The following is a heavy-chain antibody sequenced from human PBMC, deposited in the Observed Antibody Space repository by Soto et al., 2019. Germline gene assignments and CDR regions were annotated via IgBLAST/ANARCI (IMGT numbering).Heavy chain of an antibody. CDR3: ARGGRDFWSGYYKDY. CDR2: IYYSGST. Sequence: SETLSLTCTVSGGSISSGDYYWSWIRQPPGKGLEWIGYIYYSGSTYYNPSLKSRVTISVDTSKNQFSLKLSSVTAADTAVYYCARGGRDFWSGYYKDYWGQGTLVTVS. CDR1: GGSISSGDYY. V-gene: IGHV4-30-4*01. J-gene: IGHJ4*02. D-gene: IGHD3-3*01.